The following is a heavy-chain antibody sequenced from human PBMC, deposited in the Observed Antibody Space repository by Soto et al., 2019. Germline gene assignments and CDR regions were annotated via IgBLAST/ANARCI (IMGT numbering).Heavy chain of an antibody. D-gene: IGHD3-10*01. CDR2: IKSKTDGGTT. Sequence: GGSLRLSCAASGFTFSNAWMNWVRQAPGKGLEWVGRIKSKTDGGTTDYAAPVKGRFTLSRDDSKNTLYVQMNSLKTEDTAVYYCTTGLIRGVSVYWGQGTLVTVSS. CDR1: GFTFSNAW. V-gene: IGHV3-15*07. CDR3: TTGLIRGVSVY. J-gene: IGHJ4*02.